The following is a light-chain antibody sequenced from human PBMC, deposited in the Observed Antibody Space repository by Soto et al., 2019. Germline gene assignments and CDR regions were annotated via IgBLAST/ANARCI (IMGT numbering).Light chain of an antibody. V-gene: IGKV1-5*01. Sequence: DIHMPQSPSTLSPSVGDRVILTCRASQSVTRRLAWYQHKPGKAPQVLIWDDSTLQNGVTSRFSGGGSGTEFTLTISSLQPDDFATYYCQQHQTYSTFGQGTKVDIK. CDR3: QQHQTYST. CDR2: DDS. J-gene: IGKJ1*01. CDR1: QSVTRR.